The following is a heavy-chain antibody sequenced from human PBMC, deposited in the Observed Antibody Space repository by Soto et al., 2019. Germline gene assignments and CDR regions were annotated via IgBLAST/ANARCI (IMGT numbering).Heavy chain of an antibody. CDR1: GYTFTSYA. Sequence: ASVKVPRKASGYTFTSYAMHWVRQAPGQRLEWMGWINAGNGNTKYSQKFQGRVTITRDTSASTAYMELSGLRSEDTAVYSCARDLGFGLSDYWGQGTLVTVSS. CDR3: ARDLGFGLSDY. V-gene: IGHV1-3*01. D-gene: IGHD3-10*01. J-gene: IGHJ4*02. CDR2: INAGNGNT.